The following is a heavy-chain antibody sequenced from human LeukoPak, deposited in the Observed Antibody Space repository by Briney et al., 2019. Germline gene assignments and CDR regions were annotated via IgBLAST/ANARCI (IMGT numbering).Heavy chain of an antibody. CDR2: IYRSGST. Sequence: PSETLSLTCTVSGYSINSGYFWVWIRQPPGKGLEWIGSIYRSGSTNYNPSLKGRVTISVDTSKNQFSLKVSSVTAADTAVYYCARGDCSGSICYSPMDVWGTGTTVTVSS. CDR3: ARGDCSGSICYSPMDV. V-gene: IGHV4-38-2*02. D-gene: IGHD2-21*01. J-gene: IGHJ6*03. CDR1: GYSINSGYF.